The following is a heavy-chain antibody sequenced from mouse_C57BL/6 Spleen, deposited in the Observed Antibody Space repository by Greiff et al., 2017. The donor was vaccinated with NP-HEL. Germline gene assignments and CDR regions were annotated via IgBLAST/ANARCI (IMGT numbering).Heavy chain of an antibody. CDR2: ISYDGSN. D-gene: IGHD2-3*01. J-gene: IGHJ1*03. V-gene: IGHV3-6*01. CDR3: ARDDGYYRYFDV. Sequence: EVKLVESGPGLVKPSQSLSLTCSVTGYSITSGYYWNWIRQFPGNKLEWMGYISYDGSNNYNPSLKNRISITRDTSKNQFFLKLNSVTTEDTATYYCARDDGYYRYFDVWGTGTTVTVSS. CDR1: GYSITSGYY.